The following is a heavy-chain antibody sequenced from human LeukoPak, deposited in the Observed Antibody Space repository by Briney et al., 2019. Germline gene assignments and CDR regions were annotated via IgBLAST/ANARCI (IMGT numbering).Heavy chain of an antibody. D-gene: IGHD1-26*01. CDR1: GYSFTSYW. V-gene: IGHV5-51*01. J-gene: IGHJ4*02. CDR2: IYPGDSDT. CDR3: ARPSFSGSYYEGYYFDY. Sequence: GESLKISFKGSGYSFTSYWFGWVRQMPGKGLAWMGIIYPGDSDTSYRPSFQRQVTISADKSISTAYLQWSSLKASDTAMYYCARPSFSGSYYEGYYFDYWGQGTLVTVSS.